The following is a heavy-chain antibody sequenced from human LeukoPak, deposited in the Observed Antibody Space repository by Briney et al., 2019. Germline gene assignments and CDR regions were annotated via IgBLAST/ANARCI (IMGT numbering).Heavy chain of an antibody. V-gene: IGHV4-34*01. CDR2: INHSGST. D-gene: IGHD3-10*01. CDR3: ARVWFGDDY. CDR1: GGSFNGYY. Sequence: SETLSLTCAVYGGSFNGYYWSWIRQPPGKGLEWIGEINHSGSTNYNPSLKSRVTISVDTSKNQFSLKLSSVTAADTAVYYCARVWFGDDYWGQGTLVTVSS. J-gene: IGHJ4*02.